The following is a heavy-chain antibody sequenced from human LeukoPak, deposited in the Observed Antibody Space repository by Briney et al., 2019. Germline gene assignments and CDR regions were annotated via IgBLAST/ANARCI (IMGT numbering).Heavy chain of an antibody. CDR1: GYTFTGYY. J-gene: IGHJ4*02. CDR3: ARDRDFWSGYDY. Sequence: ASVKVSCKASGYTFTGYYMHWVRQAPGQGLEWMGWINPNSGGTNYAQKFQGRVTMTRDTSISTAYMELSRLRSDDTAVYYCARDRDFWSGYDYWGQGTLVTVSS. D-gene: IGHD3-3*01. CDR2: INPNSGGT. V-gene: IGHV1-2*02.